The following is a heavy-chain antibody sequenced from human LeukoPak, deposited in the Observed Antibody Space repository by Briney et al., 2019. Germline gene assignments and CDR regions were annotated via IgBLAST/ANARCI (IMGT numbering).Heavy chain of an antibody. Sequence: ASVKVSCKASGYTFTSYGISWVRQAPGQGLEWMGWISAYNGNTNYAQKLRGRVTMTTDTSTSTAYMELRSLRSDDTAVYYCARDFCSSTSCYTFSWFDPWGQGTLVTVSS. CDR2: ISAYNGNT. D-gene: IGHD2-2*02. CDR1: GYTFTSYG. V-gene: IGHV1-18*01. J-gene: IGHJ5*02. CDR3: ARDFCSSTSCYTFSWFDP.